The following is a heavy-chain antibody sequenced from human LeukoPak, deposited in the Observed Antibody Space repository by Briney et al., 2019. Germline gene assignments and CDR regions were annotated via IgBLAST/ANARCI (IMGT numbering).Heavy chain of an antibody. V-gene: IGHV1-2*02. D-gene: IGHD5-18*01. Sequence: EASVKVSCKASGNSFTAYYFYWLRQAPGQGPEWKGCINPKSGGTNYAQKFQGRVVMTRDTSISTTYMELSGLTSGDTAVYYCAREIRESQFDYWGQGTLVLVSS. CDR1: GNSFTAYY. CDR2: INPKSGGT. CDR3: AREIRESQFDY. J-gene: IGHJ4*02.